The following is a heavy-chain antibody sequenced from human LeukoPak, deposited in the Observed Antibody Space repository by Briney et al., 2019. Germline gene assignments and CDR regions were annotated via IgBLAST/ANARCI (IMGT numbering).Heavy chain of an antibody. CDR3: ARDMTRITIFGVAHYMDV. Sequence: SETLSLTCTVSGGSISSGGYYWSWIRQPPGKGLEWIGYIYHSGSTYYNPSLKSRVTISVDRSKNQFSLKLSSVTAADTAVYYCARDMTRITIFGVAHYMDVWGKGTTVTVSS. CDR1: GGSISSGGYY. V-gene: IGHV4-30-2*01. J-gene: IGHJ6*03. D-gene: IGHD3-3*01. CDR2: IYHSGST.